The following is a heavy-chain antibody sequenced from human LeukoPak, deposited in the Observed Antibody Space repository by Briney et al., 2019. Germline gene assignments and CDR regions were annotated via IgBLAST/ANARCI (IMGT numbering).Heavy chain of an antibody. CDR1: GFTFRSYA. V-gene: IGHV3-23*01. Sequence: GGSLRLSCAASGFTFRSYAMSWVRQAPGKGLEWVSIISGSGTNTYYADSVKGRFTISRDNSQNTLYLQMNSLRAEDTAVYYCAKDPLPVIATSYFDSWGQGTLVTVSS. CDR2: ISGSGTNT. CDR3: AKDPLPVIATSYFDS. D-gene: IGHD3-10*01. J-gene: IGHJ4*02.